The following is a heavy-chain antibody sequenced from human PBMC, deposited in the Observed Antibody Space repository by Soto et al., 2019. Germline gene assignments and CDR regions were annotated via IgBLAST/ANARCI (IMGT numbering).Heavy chain of an antibody. J-gene: IGHJ4*02. CDR2: IYYSGST. D-gene: IGHD3-22*01. CDR3: ARPRLELDYYDSIGYYFDY. CDR1: GDSISSNNYY. V-gene: IGHV4-39*01. Sequence: SETLSLTCTVSGDSISSNNYYWGWIRQPPGKGLEWIGSIYYSGSTYYNPSLKSRVTISVDTSKNQFSLKLSSATAADTAVYYCARPRLELDYYDSIGYYFDYWGKGTLVTVS.